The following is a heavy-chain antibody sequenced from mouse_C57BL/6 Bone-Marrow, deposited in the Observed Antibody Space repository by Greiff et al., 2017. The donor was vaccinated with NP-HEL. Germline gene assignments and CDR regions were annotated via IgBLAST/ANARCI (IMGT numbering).Heavy chain of an antibody. Sequence: EVKVVESGGGLVQSGRSLRLSCATSGFTFSDFYMEWVRQAPGKGLEWIAASRNKANDYTTEYSASVKGRFIVSRDTSQSILYLQMNALRAEDTAIYYCARNWDRYFDVWGTGTTVTVSS. CDR1: GFTFSDFY. V-gene: IGHV7-1*01. D-gene: IGHD4-1*01. J-gene: IGHJ1*03. CDR2: SRNKANDYTT. CDR3: ARNWDRYFDV.